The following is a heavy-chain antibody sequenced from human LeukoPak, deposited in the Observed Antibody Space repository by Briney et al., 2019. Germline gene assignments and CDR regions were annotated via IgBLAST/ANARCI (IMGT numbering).Heavy chain of an antibody. CDR3: ATLRRYCTGGSCYYYMDV. CDR1: GNTFTSYY. CDR2: INPTGGST. V-gene: IGHV1-46*01. J-gene: IGHJ6*03. D-gene: IGHD2-8*02. Sequence: ASVKVSCKASGNTFTSYYIHWVRQAPGHGLGWMGIINPTGGSTGYAQRFQGRLTMTRDMSTRTVFMELSSLRSEDTAVYYCATLRRYCTGGSCYYYMDVWGKGTTVTVSS.